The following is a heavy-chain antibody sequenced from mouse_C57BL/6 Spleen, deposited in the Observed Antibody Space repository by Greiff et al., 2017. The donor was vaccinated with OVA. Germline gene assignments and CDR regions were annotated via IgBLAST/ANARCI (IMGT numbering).Heavy chain of an antibody. J-gene: IGHJ2*01. CDR2: ISSGSSTI. V-gene: IGHV5-17*01. Sequence: EVMLVESGGGLVKPGGSLKLSCAASGFTFSDYGMHWVRQAPEKGLEWVAYISSGSSTIYYADTVKGRFTISRDNAKNTLFLQMTSLRSEDTAMYYCARLGAGYYFDYWGQGTTLTVSS. D-gene: IGHD3-1*01. CDR3: ARLGAGYYFDY. CDR1: GFTFSDYG.